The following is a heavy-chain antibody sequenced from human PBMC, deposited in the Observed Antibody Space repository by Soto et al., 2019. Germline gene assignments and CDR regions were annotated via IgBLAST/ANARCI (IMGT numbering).Heavy chain of an antibody. CDR1: GFTFGDYA. CDR2: IRSKAYGGTT. Sequence: GGSLSLSCTASGFTFGDYAMSWFRQAPGKGLEWVGFIRSKAYGGTTEYAASVKGRFTISRDDSKSIAYLQMNSLKTEDTAVYYCTLVVVAATSHENYFDYWGQGTLVTVSS. CDR3: TLVVVAATSHENYFDY. V-gene: IGHV3-49*03. J-gene: IGHJ4*02. D-gene: IGHD2-15*01.